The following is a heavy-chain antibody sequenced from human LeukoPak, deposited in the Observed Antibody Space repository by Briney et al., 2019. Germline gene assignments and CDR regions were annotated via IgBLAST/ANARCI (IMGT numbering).Heavy chain of an antibody. J-gene: IGHJ4*02. CDR1: GFTFSSYS. CDR3: ARRYSGYDYEDY. CDR2: ITTSSSTI. D-gene: IGHD5-12*01. Sequence: PGGSLRLSCAASGFTFSSYSMSWVRQAPGKGLEWVSYITTSSSTIYYADSVKGRFTISRDNAKNSLYLQMNSLRDEDTAVYYCARRYSGYDYEDYWGQGTLVTVSS. V-gene: IGHV3-48*02.